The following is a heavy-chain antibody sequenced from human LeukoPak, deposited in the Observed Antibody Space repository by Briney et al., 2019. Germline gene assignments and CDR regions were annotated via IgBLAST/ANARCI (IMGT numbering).Heavy chain of an antibody. CDR3: ARDDFWSADPAPFDY. CDR2: ISSSGSVR. CDR1: GFKFISYE. Sequence: PGGSLRLSCTVSGFKFISYEMNWVRQAPGKGLEWVSYISSSGSVRNYADSVKGRFTISRDNAKNSLYLQMNSLRVEDTAVYYCARDDFWSADPAPFDYWGQGTLVTVSS. D-gene: IGHD3-3*01. J-gene: IGHJ4*02. V-gene: IGHV3-48*03.